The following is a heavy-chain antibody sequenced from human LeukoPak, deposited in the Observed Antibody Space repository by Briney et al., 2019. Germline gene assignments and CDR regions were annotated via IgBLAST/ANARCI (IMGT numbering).Heavy chain of an antibody. Sequence: PGRSLRLSCTASGFTFGDYAMSWVRQAPGKGLEWVGFIRSKAYGGTTEYAASVKGRFTISRDGSKSIAYLQMNSLKTEDTAVYYCTKDPGCGGDCYPQGLYRDVWGQGTTVTVSS. D-gene: IGHD2-21*02. V-gene: IGHV3-49*04. CDR1: GFTFGDYA. CDR2: IRSKAYGGTT. J-gene: IGHJ6*02. CDR3: TKDPGCGGDCYPQGLYRDV.